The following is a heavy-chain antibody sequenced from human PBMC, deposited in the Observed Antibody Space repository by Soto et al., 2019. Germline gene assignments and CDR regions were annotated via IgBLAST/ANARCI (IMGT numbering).Heavy chain of an antibody. CDR3: ARDWNFFDY. CDR2: ISSSSGTI. V-gene: IGHV3-48*01. D-gene: IGHD1-1*01. CDR1: GITLSSYS. J-gene: IGHJ4*02. Sequence: GGSLRLSCAASGITLSSYSMNWVRQAPGKGLEWVSFISSSSGTIYYADSVKGRFTISRDNSKNSLYLQMNSLRAEDTAVYYCARDWNFFDYWGQGTLVTVSS.